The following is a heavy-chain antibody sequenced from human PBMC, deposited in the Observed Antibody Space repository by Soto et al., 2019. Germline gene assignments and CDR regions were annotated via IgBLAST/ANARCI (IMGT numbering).Heavy chain of an antibody. D-gene: IGHD6-19*01. CDR2: IFYSGST. CDR1: GGSISGHY. J-gene: IGHJ4*02. Sequence: SETLSLTCIVSGGSISGHYWTWIRQSPGKGLEWIGYIFYSGSTNYNPSLKSRVTISVDTSKNQFSLKMSSVTAADTAVYYCARVGSSGWSPDYWGRGTLVPVYS. V-gene: IGHV4-59*11. CDR3: ARVGSSGWSPDY.